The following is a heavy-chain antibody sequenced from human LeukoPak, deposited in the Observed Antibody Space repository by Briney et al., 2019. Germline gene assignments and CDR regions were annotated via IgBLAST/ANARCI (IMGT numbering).Heavy chain of an antibody. V-gene: IGHV3-30*18. CDR2: ISHDGKHQ. Sequence: GRSLRLSCVASGITFNIYGMHWVRQAPGKGLEWVAVISHDGKHQYFGDSVKGRFTISRGDSTKTVYLQMNNLGPEDTAMYYCAKEHSGWDYFDYWGQGTLVTVSS. D-gene: IGHD5-12*01. J-gene: IGHJ4*02. CDR1: GITFNIYG. CDR3: AKEHSGWDYFDY.